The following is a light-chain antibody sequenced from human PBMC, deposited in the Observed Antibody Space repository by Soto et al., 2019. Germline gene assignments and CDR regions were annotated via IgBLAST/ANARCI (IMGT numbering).Light chain of an antibody. Sequence: QSVLTQPASVSGSPGQSITISCTGTSSDIGGYNYVSWYQQHPGKVPKLIIFEVTTRPSGVSNRFSGSKSGNTASLTISGLQADDEADYYCSSFTSTTTLEVFGPGTKVTVL. CDR3: SSFTSTTTLEV. J-gene: IGLJ1*01. CDR2: EVT. V-gene: IGLV2-14*01. CDR1: SSDIGGYNY.